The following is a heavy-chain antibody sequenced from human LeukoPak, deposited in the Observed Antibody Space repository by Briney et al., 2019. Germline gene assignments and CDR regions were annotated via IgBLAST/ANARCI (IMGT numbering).Heavy chain of an antibody. CDR1: GGTFSSYA. Sequence: ASVKVSCKASGGTFSSYAISWVRQAPGQGLEWMGWISAYNGNTNYAQKLQGRVTMTTDTSTSTAYMELRSLRSDDTAVYYCARGIGYSSSWYDAFDIWGQGTMVTVSS. V-gene: IGHV1-18*01. CDR2: ISAYNGNT. J-gene: IGHJ3*02. D-gene: IGHD6-13*01. CDR3: ARGIGYSSSWYDAFDI.